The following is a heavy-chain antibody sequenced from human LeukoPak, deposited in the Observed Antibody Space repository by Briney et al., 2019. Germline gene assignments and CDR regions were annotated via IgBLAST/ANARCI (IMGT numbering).Heavy chain of an antibody. D-gene: IGHD6-13*01. CDR1: GDSISSYY. V-gene: IGHV4-59*01. Sequence: SETLSLTCTVSGDSISSYYWSWIRQPPGKGRDWIGYIYDNGITKYNPSLKSRVTISVDTSKNQFSLRLSSVTAADTAVYYCARGLEGIAAAGTEYWFDPWGQGTLVIVSA. CDR3: ARGLEGIAAAGTEYWFDP. CDR2: IYDNGIT. J-gene: IGHJ5*02.